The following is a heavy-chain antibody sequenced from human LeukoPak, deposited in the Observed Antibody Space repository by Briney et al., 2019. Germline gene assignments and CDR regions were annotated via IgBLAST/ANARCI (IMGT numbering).Heavy chain of an antibody. CDR1: GFTFSSYS. CDR3: ARDDGYAFDI. CDR2: IRSSSGTV. J-gene: IGHJ3*02. V-gene: IGHV3-48*01. Sequence: GESLRLSCAASGFTFSSYSMNWVRQTPGKGLEWVSYIRSSSGTVYYADSVKGRFTISTDNAKNSLYLQMNSLRAEDTALYYCARDDGYAFDIWGQGTMVTVSS. D-gene: IGHD6-25*01.